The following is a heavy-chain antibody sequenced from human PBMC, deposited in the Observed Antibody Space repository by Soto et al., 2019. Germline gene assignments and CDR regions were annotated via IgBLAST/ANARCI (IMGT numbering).Heavy chain of an antibody. Sequence: SETLSLTSAVYGGSFSGYYWSWIRQPPGKGLEWIGEINHSGGTNYNPSLKSRVTISVDTSKNQFSPNLSSVTAADTAAYYCARRSITIFGVVSGGFDSWGQGTPVTVSS. D-gene: IGHD3-3*01. J-gene: IGHJ4*02. CDR2: INHSGGT. CDR1: GGSFSGYY. V-gene: IGHV4-34*01. CDR3: ARRSITIFGVVSGGFDS.